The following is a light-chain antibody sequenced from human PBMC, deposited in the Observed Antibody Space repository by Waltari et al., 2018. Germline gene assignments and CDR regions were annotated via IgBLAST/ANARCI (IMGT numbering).Light chain of an antibody. CDR2: KSS. CDR3: QHYNTYPWT. V-gene: IGKV1-5*03. J-gene: IGKJ1*01. Sequence: DIQMTQSPSTLSASVGDRVTITCRASESISIWLAWYQQKPGKVPKLLIYKSSNLEGGVPSRFSGGGSGTEFTLTISSLQPDDFATYYFQHYNTYPWTFGQGTTVEVK. CDR1: ESISIW.